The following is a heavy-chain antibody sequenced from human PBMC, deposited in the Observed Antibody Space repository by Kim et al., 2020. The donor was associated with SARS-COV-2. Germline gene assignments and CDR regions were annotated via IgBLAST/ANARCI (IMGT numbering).Heavy chain of an antibody. D-gene: IGHD3-3*01. CDR3: ARDHREWLQYTSNWYFDF. Sequence: SETLSLTCTVSGGSISIYYWSWIRQPPGKGLEWIGYIYYSGSTNYNPSLKSRVTISVDTSKNQFSLKLSSVTAADTAVYYCARDHREWLQYTSNWYFDF. CDR2: IYYSGST. J-gene: IGHJ2*01. V-gene: IGHV4-59*01. CDR1: GGSISIYY.